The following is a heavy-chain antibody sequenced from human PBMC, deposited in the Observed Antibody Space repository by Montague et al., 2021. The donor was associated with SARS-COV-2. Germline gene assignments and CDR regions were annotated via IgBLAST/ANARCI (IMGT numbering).Heavy chain of an antibody. CDR1: GGSISINSYH. Sequence: SETLSLTCTVSGGSISINSYHWGWKRTPQGQGLEWIVCIFYSGNTHYNPSLRSRVTISVQTSQNQFSLTVASATAADTAIYYCASDFKNSYAMDVWGQGTTVIVSS. CDR2: IFYSGNT. J-gene: IGHJ6*02. V-gene: IGHV4-39*07. CDR3: ASDFKNSYAMDV.